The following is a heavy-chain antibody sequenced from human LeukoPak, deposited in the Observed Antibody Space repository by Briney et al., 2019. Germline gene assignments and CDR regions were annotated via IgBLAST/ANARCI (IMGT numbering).Heavy chain of an antibody. CDR3: ARATRYCSGGSCVYYFDY. J-gene: IGHJ4*02. CDR1: GFTFSSYW. CDR2: INSDGSST. D-gene: IGHD2-15*01. V-gene: IGHV3-74*01. Sequence: GGSLRLSCAASGFTFSSYWMHWVRQAPGKGLVWVSRINSDGSSTSYADSVKGRFTISRDNAKNTLYLQMNSLRAEGTAVYYCARATRYCSGGSCVYYFDYWGQGTLVTVSS.